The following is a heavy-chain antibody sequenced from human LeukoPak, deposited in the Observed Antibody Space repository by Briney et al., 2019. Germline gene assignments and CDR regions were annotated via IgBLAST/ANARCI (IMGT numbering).Heavy chain of an antibody. CDR3: ARVNIHDYGDYYDAFDI. D-gene: IGHD4-17*01. J-gene: IGHJ3*02. CDR1: GHTFTSYD. Sequence: ASVKVSCTASGHTFTSYDINWVRQATGQGLEWMGWMNPNSGNTGYAQKFQGRVTMTRNTSVSTAYMELSSLRSEDTAVYYCARVNIHDYGDYYDAFDIWGQGTMVTVSS. V-gene: IGHV1-8*01. CDR2: MNPNSGNT.